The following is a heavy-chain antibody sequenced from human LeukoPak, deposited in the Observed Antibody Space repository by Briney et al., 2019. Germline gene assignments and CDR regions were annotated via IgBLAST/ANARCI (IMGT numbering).Heavy chain of an antibody. Sequence: KPSETLSLTCTVSGGSISSSSYYWGWIRQPPGKVLEWLGSISYSGNSNYNPSLKSRATISVDTSNNQFSLKLTSVTAADTAVYYCVRIHCSSTDCLFDNWGQGTLVTASS. V-gene: IGHV4-39*01. D-gene: IGHD2-2*01. CDR2: ISYSGNS. CDR3: VRIHCSSTDCLFDN. CDR1: GGSISSSSYY. J-gene: IGHJ4*02.